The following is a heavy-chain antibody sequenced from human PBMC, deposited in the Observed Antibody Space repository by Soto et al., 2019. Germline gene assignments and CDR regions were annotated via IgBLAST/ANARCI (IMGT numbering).Heavy chain of an antibody. CDR1: GYTFTSYA. D-gene: IGHD2-15*01. J-gene: IGHJ6*02. CDR3: ASAAAVLHYGMDV. Sequence: SVKVSCEASGYTFTSYAMHWVRQAPGQRLEWMGWINAGNGNTKYSQKFQGRVTITRDTSASTAYMELSSLRSEDTAVHYCASAAAVLHYGMDVWGQGTTVTVSS. CDR2: INAGNGNT. V-gene: IGHV1-3*01.